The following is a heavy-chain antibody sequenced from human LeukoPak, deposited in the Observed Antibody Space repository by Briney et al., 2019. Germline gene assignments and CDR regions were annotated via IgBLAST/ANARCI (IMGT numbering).Heavy chain of an antibody. V-gene: IGHV4-39*01. Sequence: LETLSLTCTVSGGSISSNSYYWGWIRQPPGKGLEWIGSIYYSGNTYYNASLKSQVSISIDTSKNQFSLRLTSVTAADTAVYYCARQTGSGLFILPGGQGTLVTVSS. CDR1: GGSISSNSYY. J-gene: IGHJ4*02. CDR2: IYYSGNT. D-gene: IGHD3/OR15-3a*01. CDR3: ARQTGSGLFILP.